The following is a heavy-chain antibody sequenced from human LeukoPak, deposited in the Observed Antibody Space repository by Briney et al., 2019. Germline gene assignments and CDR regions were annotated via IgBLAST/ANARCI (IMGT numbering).Heavy chain of an antibody. CDR1: GGSISSGDYY. CDR3: ARGGSWDSYYFAY. V-gene: IGHV4-30-4*01. D-gene: IGHD2-21*02. Sequence: SETLSLTCTVSGGSISSGDYYWSWIRQPPGKGLEWIGYIYYSGSTYYNPSLQSRVTISVDTSKSQFSLRMNSVTAADTAVYYCARGGSWDSYYFAYWGQGSLVTVSS. CDR2: IYYSGST. J-gene: IGHJ4*02.